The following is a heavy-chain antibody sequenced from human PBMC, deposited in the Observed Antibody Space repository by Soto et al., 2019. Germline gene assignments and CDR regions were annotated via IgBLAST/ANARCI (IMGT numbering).Heavy chain of an antibody. V-gene: IGHV3-33*01. CDR2: IWFDRSNK. J-gene: IGHJ4*02. CDR3: AHSSSLYYFDY. Sequence: QVQLVESGGGVVQPGRSLRLSCAASGFTFSSYGMHWVRQPPGKGLEWVAVIWFDRSNKHYADSVKGRFTISRDNSKNTLYLQMNSLRAEDTAVYYCAHSSSLYYFDYWGQGNLVTVSS. CDR1: GFTFSSYG. D-gene: IGHD6-13*01.